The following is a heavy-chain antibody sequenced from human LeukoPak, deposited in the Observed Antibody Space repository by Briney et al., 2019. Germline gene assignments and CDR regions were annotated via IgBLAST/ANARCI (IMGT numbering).Heavy chain of an antibody. CDR3: ARTEMATISYFDY. CDR1: GYTFTSYD. V-gene: IGHV1-46*01. J-gene: IGHJ4*02. D-gene: IGHD5-24*01. Sequence: ASVKVSCKASGYTFTSYDINWVRQAPGQGLEWMGIINPSGGSTSYAQKFQGRVTMTRDTSTSTVYMELSSLRSEDTAVYYCARTEMATISYFDYWGQGTLVTVSS. CDR2: INPSGGST.